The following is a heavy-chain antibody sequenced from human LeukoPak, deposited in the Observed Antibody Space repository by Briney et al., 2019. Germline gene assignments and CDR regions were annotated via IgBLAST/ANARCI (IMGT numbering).Heavy chain of an antibody. Sequence: VGSLRLSCAASGFAFSSYEMNWVRRAPGKGLEWVSYISSSGSTIYYADSVKGRFTISRDNAKNSLYLQMNSLRAEDTAVYYCARDDNCSGGSCSGPLDYWGQGTLVTVSS. D-gene: IGHD2-15*01. CDR2: ISSSGSTI. CDR1: GFAFSSYE. J-gene: IGHJ4*02. V-gene: IGHV3-48*03. CDR3: ARDDNCSGGSCSGPLDY.